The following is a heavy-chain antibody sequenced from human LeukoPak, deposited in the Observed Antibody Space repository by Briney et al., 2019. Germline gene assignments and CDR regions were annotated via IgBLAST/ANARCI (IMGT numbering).Heavy chain of an antibody. D-gene: IGHD2-21*02. CDR3: ARAGGDPHYYYYYYMDV. CDR1: GGSISRHY. Sequence: SETLSLTCTVSGGSISRHYWSWIWQPPGKGLEWIGYIYYSGSTNYNPSLKSRVTISVDTSKKQFSLKLTSVAAADTAVYYCARAGGDPHYYYYYYMDVWGKGTPVTVSS. J-gene: IGHJ6*03. CDR2: IYYSGST. V-gene: IGHV4-59*11.